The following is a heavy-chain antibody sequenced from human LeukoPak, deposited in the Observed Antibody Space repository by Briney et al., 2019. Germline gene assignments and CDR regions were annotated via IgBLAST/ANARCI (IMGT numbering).Heavy chain of an antibody. CDR3: ATGDVDSPMNLYY. CDR2: INWDGGST. V-gene: IGHV3-43*01. J-gene: IGHJ4*02. CDR1: GFIFEEST. Sequence: GGSLRLSCAVSGFIFEESTLHWVRQAPGKGLEWVSLINWDGGSTYYAGSVKGRFTISRDNSKNSLYLQMNSLRPEDTALYYCATGDVDSPMNLYYWGQGTLVTVSS. D-gene: IGHD5-18*01.